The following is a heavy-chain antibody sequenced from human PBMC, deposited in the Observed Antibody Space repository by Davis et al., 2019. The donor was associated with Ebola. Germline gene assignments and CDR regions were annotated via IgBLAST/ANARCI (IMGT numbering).Heavy chain of an antibody. CDR3: ARSGLSFGVVKYQYGMDV. CDR2: ISRSGGST. J-gene: IGHJ6*04. D-gene: IGHD3-3*01. CDR1: AITFSSYA. Sequence: GESLKISCADSAITFSSYAMTWVRQAPGKGLEWVSVISRSGGSTYYADSVKGRFTISRDNSKKTMYLQMNSLRAEDTAVYYCARSGLSFGVVKYQYGMDVWGKGTTVTVSS. V-gene: IGHV3-23*01.